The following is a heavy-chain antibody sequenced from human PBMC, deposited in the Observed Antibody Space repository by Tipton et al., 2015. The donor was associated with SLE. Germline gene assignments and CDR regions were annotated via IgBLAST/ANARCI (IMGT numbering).Heavy chain of an antibody. CDR3: AKEANYYDSSGFHRYFDY. CDR2: ISGSGGST. CDR1: GFTFSSYA. Sequence: SLRLSCAASGFTFSSYAMSWVRQAPGKGLEWVSAISGSGGSTYYADSVKGRFTISRDNSKNTLYLQMNSLRAEDTAVYYCAKEANYYDSSGFHRYFDYWGQGALVTVSS. V-gene: IGHV3-23*01. J-gene: IGHJ4*02. D-gene: IGHD3-22*01.